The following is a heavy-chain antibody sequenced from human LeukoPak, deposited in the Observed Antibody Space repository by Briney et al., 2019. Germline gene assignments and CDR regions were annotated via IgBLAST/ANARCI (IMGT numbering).Heavy chain of an antibody. Sequence: GGSLRLSRAASGFTFSNAWMSWVRQAPGKGLEWVGRIKSKTDGGTTDYAAPVKGGFTISRDDSKNTLYLQMNSLKTEDTAVYYCTTAPPGTVAADYWGQGTLVTVSS. CDR3: TTAPPGTVAADY. CDR1: GFTFSNAW. J-gene: IGHJ4*02. CDR2: IKSKTDGGTT. D-gene: IGHD6-13*01. V-gene: IGHV3-15*01.